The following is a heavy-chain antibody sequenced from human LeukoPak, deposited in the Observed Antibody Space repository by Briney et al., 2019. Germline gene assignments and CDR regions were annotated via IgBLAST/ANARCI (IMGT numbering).Heavy chain of an antibody. CDR2: ISAYNGNT. CDR3: AREASYYDFWSGPHPTALYCGMDV. J-gene: IGHJ6*02. D-gene: IGHD3-3*01. Sequence: ASVKVSCKASGYTFTSYGISWVRQAPGQGLEWMGWISAYNGNTNYAQKLQGRVTMTTDTSTSTAYMELRSLRSDDTAVYYCAREASYYDFWSGPHPTALYCGMDVWGQGTTVTVSS. CDR1: GYTFTSYG. V-gene: IGHV1-18*01.